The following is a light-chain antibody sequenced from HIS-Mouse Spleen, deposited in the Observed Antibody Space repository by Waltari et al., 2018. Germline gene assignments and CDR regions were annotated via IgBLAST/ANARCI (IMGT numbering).Light chain of an antibody. CDR2: KAS. Sequence: DIQMTQSPSTLPASVGDRGTITCRASQSISSWLAWYQQKPGKAPKLLIYKASSLESGVPSRFSGSGSGTEFTLTISSLQPDDFATYYCQQYNSYSMYTFGQGTKLEIK. CDR1: QSISSW. CDR3: QQYNSYSMYT. J-gene: IGKJ2*01. V-gene: IGKV1-5*03.